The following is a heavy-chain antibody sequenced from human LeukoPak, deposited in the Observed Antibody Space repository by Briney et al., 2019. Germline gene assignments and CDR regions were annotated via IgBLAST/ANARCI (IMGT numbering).Heavy chain of an antibody. CDR2: IIPIFGTA. V-gene: IGHV1-69*13. D-gene: IGHD5-18*01. Sequence: EASVKVSCKASGGTFSSYAISWVRQAPGQGLEWMGGIIPIFGTANYAQKFQGRVTITADESTSTAYMELSSLRSEDTAVYYCTRGVFGYIYGSPQAHQIQHWGQGTLVTVSS. CDR3: TRGVFGYIYGSPQAHQIQH. CDR1: GGTFSSYA. J-gene: IGHJ1*01.